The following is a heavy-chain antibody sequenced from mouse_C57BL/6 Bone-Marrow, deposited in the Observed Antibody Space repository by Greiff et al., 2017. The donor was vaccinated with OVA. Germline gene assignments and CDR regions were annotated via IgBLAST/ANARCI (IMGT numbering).Heavy chain of an antibody. J-gene: IGHJ3*01. CDR2: IDPANGNT. D-gene: IGHD2-4*01. CDR3: ARGLRGRAWFAY. CDR1: GFNIKNTY. Sequence: VQLQQSVAELVRPGASVKLSCTASGFNIKNTYMHWVKQRPEQGLEWIGRIDPANGNTKYAPKFQGKATITADTSSNTAYLQLSSLTSKDTAIYCCARGLRGRAWFAYWDRGKVITVTA. V-gene: IGHV14-3*01.